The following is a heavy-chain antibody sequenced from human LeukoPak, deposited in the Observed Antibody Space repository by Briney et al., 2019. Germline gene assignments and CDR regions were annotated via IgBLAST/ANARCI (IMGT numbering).Heavy chain of an antibody. CDR3: ARADSSGYQRQFDF. V-gene: IGHV3-53*01. Sequence: GGSLRLSCAASGFTVSSNYMSWVRQAPGKGLEWVSVIYSGGSTYYADSVKGRFTISRDISKNTLYLQMNSLRAEDTAVYYCARADSSGYQRQFDFWGQGALVTVSS. D-gene: IGHD3-22*01. J-gene: IGHJ4*02. CDR2: IYSGGST. CDR1: GFTVSSNY.